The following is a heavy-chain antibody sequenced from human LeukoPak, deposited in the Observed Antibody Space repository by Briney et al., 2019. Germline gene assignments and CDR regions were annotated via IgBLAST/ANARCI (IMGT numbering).Heavy chain of an antibody. CDR2: ISNSGTIT. D-gene: IGHD3-10*01. CDR1: GFTFSRFA. J-gene: IGHJ4*02. CDR3: ATESFHY. Sequence: GGSLRLSCAVSGFTFSRFAMNWVRQAPGKGLGWVSIISNSGTITSYADSVKGRFTISRDNSKNTVYLQMNSLRAEDTALYYCATESFHYWGQGTLVAVSS. V-gene: IGHV3-23*01.